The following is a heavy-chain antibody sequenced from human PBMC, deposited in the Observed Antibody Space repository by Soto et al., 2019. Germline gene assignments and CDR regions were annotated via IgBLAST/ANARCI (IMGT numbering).Heavy chain of an antibody. Sequence: GGSLRLSCASSGFTCSSYDMHWVRQAPGKGLEWVSAIGTAGDTYYPGSVKGRFTISRANAKNSLYLQMNSLRAEDTAVYYWARTGSMDVWGQGTTVTVSS. J-gene: IGHJ6*02. CDR3: ARTGSMDV. CDR2: IGTAGDT. CDR1: GFTCSSYD. V-gene: IGHV3-13*01.